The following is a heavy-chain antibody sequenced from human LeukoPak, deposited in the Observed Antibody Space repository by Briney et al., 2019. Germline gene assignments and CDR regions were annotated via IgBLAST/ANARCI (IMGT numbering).Heavy chain of an antibody. D-gene: IGHD3-10*01. CDR2: ISAYNGNT. Sequence: GASVKVSCKASGYTFTSYGTSWVRQAPGQGLEWMGWISAYNGNTNYAQKLQGRVTMTTDTSTSTAYMELRSLRSDDTAVYYCAKDHSPYYYGSGSYYTGYDYWGQGTLVTVSS. CDR1: GYTFTSYG. J-gene: IGHJ4*02. CDR3: AKDHSPYYYGSGSYYTGYDY. V-gene: IGHV1-18*01.